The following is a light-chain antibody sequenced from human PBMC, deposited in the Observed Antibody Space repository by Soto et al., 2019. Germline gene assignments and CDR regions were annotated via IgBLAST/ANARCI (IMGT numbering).Light chain of an antibody. CDR3: QQYDYLWT. CDR2: QAS. J-gene: IGKJ1*01. Sequence: DIQMTQSPSALSASVGDRVTITCRASQSISSYLAWYQQKPGKAPNLLTYQASTLESGVPSRFSGSGSGTEFTLTISSLQPDDFATYYCQQYDYLWTFGQGTKVEIK. CDR1: QSISSY. V-gene: IGKV1-5*03.